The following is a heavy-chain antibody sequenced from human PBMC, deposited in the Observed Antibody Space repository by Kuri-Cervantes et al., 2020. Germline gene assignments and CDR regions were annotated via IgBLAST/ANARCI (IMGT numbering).Heavy chain of an antibody. Sequence: SVKVSCKASGGTFSSYAISWVRQAPGQGLEWMGGIIPIFGTANYAQKFQGRVTITADESTSTAYMELSSLRSEDTAVYYCARDQGTVTEQNQDYGDWYYYYGMDVWGQGTTVTVSS. J-gene: IGHJ6*02. V-gene: IGHV1-69*13. CDR3: ARDQGTVTEQNQDYGDWYYYYGMDV. CDR1: GGTFSSYA. CDR2: IIPIFGTA. D-gene: IGHD4-17*01.